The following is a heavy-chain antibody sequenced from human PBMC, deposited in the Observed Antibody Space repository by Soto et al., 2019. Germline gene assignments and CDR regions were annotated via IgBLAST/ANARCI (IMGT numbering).Heavy chain of an antibody. J-gene: IGHJ2*01. CDR2: IYHSGST. V-gene: IGHV4-4*02. CDR3: ARDSSSSWLASRYFDL. D-gene: IGHD6-13*01. CDR1: GGSISSSNW. Sequence: QVQLQESGPGLVKPSGTLSLTCAVSGGSISSSNWWSWVRQPPGKGLEWIGEIYHSGSTNYNPSLESRVTISVHKSKNQFSLKLSSVTAADTAVYYCARDSSSSWLASRYFDLWGRGTLVTVSS.